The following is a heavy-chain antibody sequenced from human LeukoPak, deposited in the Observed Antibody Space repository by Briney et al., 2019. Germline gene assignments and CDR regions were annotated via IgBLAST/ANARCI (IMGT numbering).Heavy chain of an antibody. CDR2: IRSKAYGGTT. V-gene: IGHV3-49*03. CDR3: TRTRMNSSGWYVGDDY. Sequence: GGSLRLSCTASGFTFGDYAMSWFRQAPGKGLEWVGFIRSKAYGGTTEYAASVKGRFTISRDDSKSIAYLQMNSLKTEDTAVYYCTRTRMNSSGWYVGDDYWGQGTLVTASS. J-gene: IGHJ4*02. D-gene: IGHD6-19*01. CDR1: GFTFGDYA.